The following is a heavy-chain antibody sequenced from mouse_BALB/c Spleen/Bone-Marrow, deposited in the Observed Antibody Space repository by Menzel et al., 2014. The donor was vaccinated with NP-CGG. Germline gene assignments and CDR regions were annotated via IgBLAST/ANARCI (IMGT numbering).Heavy chain of an antibody. D-gene: IGHD2-10*01. Sequence: QVQLQQSGLGLVAPSQSLSINCTVSGFSLTSYGVHWVRQPPGKGLEWLGVIWAGGSTNYNSALMSRLSISKDNSKSQVFLKMNSLQTDDTAMYYCAISYYGNHRAMDYWGQGTSVTVSS. J-gene: IGHJ4*01. V-gene: IGHV2-9*02. CDR3: AISYYGNHRAMDY. CDR2: IWAGGST. CDR1: GFSLTSYG.